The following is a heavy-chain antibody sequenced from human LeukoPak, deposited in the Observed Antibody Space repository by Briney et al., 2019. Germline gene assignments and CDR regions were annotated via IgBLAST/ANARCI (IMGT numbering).Heavy chain of an antibody. CDR3: ARVLHSSGLPYYYGMVV. Sequence: PGRSLRLSCAASGFSTYGMHWVRQAPGKGLEWVAVIWYDGSNKYYADSVKGRFTISRDNSKNTLYLQMNSLRAEDTAVYYCARVLHSSGLPYYYGMVVWGQGTTVTVSS. D-gene: IGHD3-22*01. V-gene: IGHV3-33*01. J-gene: IGHJ6*02. CDR2: IWYDGSNK. CDR1: GFSTYG.